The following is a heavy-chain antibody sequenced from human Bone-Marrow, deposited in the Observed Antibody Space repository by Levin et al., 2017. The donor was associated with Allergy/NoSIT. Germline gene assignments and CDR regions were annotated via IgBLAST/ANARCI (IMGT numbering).Heavy chain of an antibody. D-gene: IGHD6-13*01. CDR1: GYTFTSYD. CDR3: ARLPRAASGAFDI. V-gene: IGHV1-8*01. CDR2: MNPNSGNT. J-gene: IGHJ3*02. Sequence: ASVKVSCKASGYTFTSYDINWVRQATGQGLEWTGWMNPNSGNTGYAQKFQGRVTMTRNTSISTAYMELSSLRSEDTAVYYCARLPRAASGAFDIWGQGTMVTVSS.